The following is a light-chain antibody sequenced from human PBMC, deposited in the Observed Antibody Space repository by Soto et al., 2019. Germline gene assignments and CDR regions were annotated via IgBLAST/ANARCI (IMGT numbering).Light chain of an antibody. V-gene: IGLV2-11*01. Sequence: QSVLTQPRSVSGSPGQSVTISCTGTSSDVGNYNFVSWYQHHPGKAPKLMIYDVDKRPSGVPDRFSGSKSGNTASLTISGLQAEDEADYYCCSYAGSYPFVFGTGTEVTVL. J-gene: IGLJ1*01. CDR2: DVD. CDR3: CSYAGSYPFV. CDR1: SSDVGNYNF.